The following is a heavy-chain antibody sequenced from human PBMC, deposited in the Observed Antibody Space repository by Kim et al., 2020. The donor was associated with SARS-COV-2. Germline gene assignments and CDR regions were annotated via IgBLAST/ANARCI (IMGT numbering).Heavy chain of an antibody. CDR3: TRGGGRLVGV. Sequence: SETLSLTCSVSGGSMSNYYWGWFRQPPGKGLEWIGYFHYTGRTTYNPSLESRVTMSLDTSKNHFSVKLSSVSAADTAVYYCTRGGGRLVGVWGQGTLVAVSS. J-gene: IGHJ4*02. CDR1: GGSMSNYY. D-gene: IGHD6-19*01. CDR2: FHYTGRT. V-gene: IGHV4-59*13.